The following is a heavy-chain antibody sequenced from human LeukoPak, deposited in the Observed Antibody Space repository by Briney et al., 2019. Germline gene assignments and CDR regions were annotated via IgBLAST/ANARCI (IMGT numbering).Heavy chain of an antibody. J-gene: IGHJ4*02. CDR1: GGSISNYY. V-gene: IGHV4-59*08. CDR2: ISYTGST. D-gene: IGHD6-13*01. CDR3: ARQGDSSSWSYFDY. Sequence: SETLSLTCAASGGSISNYYWSWIRQPPGKGLEWIGYISYTGSTNYHPSLKSRVTISLDTSKNQFSLKLSSVTAADTAVYYCARQGDSSSWSYFDYWGQGTLVTVSS.